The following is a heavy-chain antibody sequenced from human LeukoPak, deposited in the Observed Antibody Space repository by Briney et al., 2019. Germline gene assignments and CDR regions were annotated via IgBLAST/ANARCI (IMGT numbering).Heavy chain of an antibody. Sequence: ASVKVSCKASGYIFTSYGLSWVRQAPGQGLEWMGWISAYNGNTHYAQKFQGRVTMTTDTSTTTAYMELRSLRSDDTAVYYCARDVRGLRLDIWGQGTMVTVSS. J-gene: IGHJ3*02. D-gene: IGHD3-10*02. V-gene: IGHV1-18*01. CDR1: GYIFTSYG. CDR3: ARDVRGLRLDI. CDR2: ISAYNGNT.